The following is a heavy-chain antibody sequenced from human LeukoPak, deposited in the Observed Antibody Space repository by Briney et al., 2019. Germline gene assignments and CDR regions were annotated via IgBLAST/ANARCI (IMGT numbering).Heavy chain of an antibody. CDR3: ARGVEGSDSSSWYGYYYYYGMDV. CDR1: GDNVSRNGVA. D-gene: IGHD6-13*01. V-gene: IGHV6-1*01. CDR2: TYYNSKWYN. Sequence: SQTLSLTCAISGDNVSRNGVAWNRIRQSPSRGLEWLGRTYYNSKWYNDYAVSVKSRITISPDTSKNQFSLQLSSVTAADTAVYYCARGVEGSDSSSWYGYYYYYGMDVWGQGTTVTVSS. J-gene: IGHJ6*02.